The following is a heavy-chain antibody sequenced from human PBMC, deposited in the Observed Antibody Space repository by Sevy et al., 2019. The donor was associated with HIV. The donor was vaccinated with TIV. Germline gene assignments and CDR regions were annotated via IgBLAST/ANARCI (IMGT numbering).Heavy chain of an antibody. CDR3: AKDLGSSSWPFDY. J-gene: IGHJ4*02. CDR2: IRYDESNK. Sequence: GGSLRLSCAASGFTFSNYGMHWVRQAPGKGLEWVAFIRYDESNKHYADSVKGRFTISRDNSKNTLYLQMNSLRAEDTAVYYCAKDLGSSSWPFDYWGQGTLVTVSS. V-gene: IGHV3-30*02. D-gene: IGHD6-13*01. CDR1: GFTFSNYG.